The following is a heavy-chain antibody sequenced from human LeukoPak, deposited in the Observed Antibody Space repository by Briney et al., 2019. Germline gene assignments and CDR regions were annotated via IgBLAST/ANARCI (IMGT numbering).Heavy chain of an antibody. J-gene: IGHJ4*02. V-gene: IGHV4-38-2*02. CDR3: ARGSSSGYYPIDY. Sequence: SETLSLTCTVSGYSISSGYYWAWIRQPPGKGLEWIGEINHTGRTNYNPSLKSRVTISVDTSKNQFSLKLSSVTAADTAVYYCARGSSSGYYPIDYWGQGTLVTVSS. CDR1: GYSISSGYY. D-gene: IGHD3-22*01. CDR2: INHTGRT.